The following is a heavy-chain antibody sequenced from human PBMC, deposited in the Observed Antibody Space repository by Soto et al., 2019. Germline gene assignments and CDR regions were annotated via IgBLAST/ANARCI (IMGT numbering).Heavy chain of an antibody. J-gene: IGHJ6*04. Sequence: SETLSLTCTVSGGSISSGGYYWSWTRQHPGKGLEWIGYIYYSGSTYYNPSLKSRVTISVDTSKNQFSLKLSSVTAADTAVYYCARDNKGSGSSLNGDVWGKGTPVTVSS. CDR2: IYYSGST. D-gene: IGHD3-10*01. CDR1: GGSISSGGYY. CDR3: ARDNKGSGSSLNGDV. V-gene: IGHV4-31*03.